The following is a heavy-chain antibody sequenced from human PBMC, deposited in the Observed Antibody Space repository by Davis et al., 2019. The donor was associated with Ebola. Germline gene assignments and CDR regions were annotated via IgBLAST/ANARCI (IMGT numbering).Heavy chain of an antibody. Sequence: SETLSLTCTVSDDSIDIYSWSWIRQPPGKGLEWIGYIYYNEGTNYNPSLKSRLTISLDTSKRQFSLKLTSVTAADTAVYYCASLNWNYGWGQGTLVTVSS. CDR2: IYYNEGT. D-gene: IGHD1-7*01. V-gene: IGHV4-59*01. J-gene: IGHJ4*02. CDR1: DDSIDIYS. CDR3: ASLNWNYG.